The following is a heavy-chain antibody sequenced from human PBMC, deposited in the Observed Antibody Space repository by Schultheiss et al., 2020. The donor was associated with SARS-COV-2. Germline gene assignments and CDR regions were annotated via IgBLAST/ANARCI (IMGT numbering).Heavy chain of an antibody. CDR2: TRNKANSYTT. V-gene: IGHV3-72*01. J-gene: IGHJ5*02. CDR3: ASSGWFGSWFDP. CDR1: GFTFGRSA. D-gene: IGHD6-19*01. Sequence: GGSLRLSCAASGFTFGRSAMSWVRQAPGKGLEWVGRTRNKANSYTTEYAASVKGRFTISRDDSKNSLYLQMNSLKTEDTAVYYCASSGWFGSWFDPWGQGTLVTVSS.